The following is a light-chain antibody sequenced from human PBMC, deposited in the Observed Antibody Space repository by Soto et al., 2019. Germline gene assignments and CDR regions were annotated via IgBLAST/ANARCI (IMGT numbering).Light chain of an antibody. J-gene: IGKJ2*01. CDR2: GAS. CDR3: QQYGSSPRT. V-gene: IGKV3-20*01. Sequence: EIVLTQSPGTLSSSPGERATLSCRASQSVRSNYLAWYQQKPGQAPRLLIYGASSRATGIPDRFSGSGSGTDFTLTISRLEPEDFAVYYCQQYGSSPRTFGQGTKLEIK. CDR1: QSVRSNY.